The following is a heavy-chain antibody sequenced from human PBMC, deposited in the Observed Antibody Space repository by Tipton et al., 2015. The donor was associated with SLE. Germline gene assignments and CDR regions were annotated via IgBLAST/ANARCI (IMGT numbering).Heavy chain of an antibody. CDR3: ARIVYDYVWGSYRYYYYMDV. V-gene: IGHV4-31*03. CDR1: GGSISSGGYY. CDR2: IYYSGST. Sequence: TLSLTCTVSGGSISSGGYYWSWNRQHPGKGLEWIGYIYYSGSTYYNPSLKSRVTISVDTSKNQFSLKLSSVTAADTAVYYCARIVYDYVWGSYRYYYYMDVCGKGTTVTVSS. J-gene: IGHJ6*03. D-gene: IGHD3-16*02.